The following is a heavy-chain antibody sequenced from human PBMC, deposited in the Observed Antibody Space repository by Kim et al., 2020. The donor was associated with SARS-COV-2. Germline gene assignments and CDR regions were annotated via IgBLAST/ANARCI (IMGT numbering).Heavy chain of an antibody. D-gene: IGHD6-19*01. J-gene: IGHJ4*02. CDR1: GGTFSSYT. CDR3: ASQLVAVAGTHGL. CDR2: IIPILGIA. V-gene: IGHV1-69*02. Sequence: SVKVSCKASGGTFSSYTISWVRQAPGQGLEWMGRIIPILGIANYAQKFQGRVTITADKSTSTAYMELSSLRSEDTAVYYCASQLVAVAGTHGLWGQGTLVTVSS.